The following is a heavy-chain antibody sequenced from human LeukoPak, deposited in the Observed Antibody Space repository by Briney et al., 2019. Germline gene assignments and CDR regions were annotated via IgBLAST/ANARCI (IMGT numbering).Heavy chain of an antibody. V-gene: IGHV4-39*02. Sequence: SETLSLTCTVSGGSISSSSYYWGWIRQPPGKGLEWIASIYYSGSTYYSPSLKSRVTISVDRSKNHFSLKLSSVTAADTAVYYCATHNPTNYDLYYFDYWGQGTLVTVSS. CDR3: ATHNPTNYDLYYFDY. J-gene: IGHJ4*02. CDR1: GGSISSSSYY. CDR2: IYYSGST. D-gene: IGHD4/OR15-4a*01.